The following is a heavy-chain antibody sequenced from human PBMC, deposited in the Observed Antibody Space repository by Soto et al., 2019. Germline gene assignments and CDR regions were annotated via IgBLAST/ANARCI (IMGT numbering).Heavy chain of an antibody. D-gene: IGHD3-22*01. CDR1: GGTFSSYA. Sequence: SVKVSCKASGGTFSSYAISWVRQAPGQGLEWMGGIIPIFGTANYAQKFQGRVTITADESTSTAYMELSSLRSEDTAVYYCASGALKTTYYYDRSGYIYGMEVWGQ. V-gene: IGHV1-69*13. J-gene: IGHJ6*02. CDR3: ASGALKTTYYYDRSGYIYGMEV. CDR2: IIPIFGTA.